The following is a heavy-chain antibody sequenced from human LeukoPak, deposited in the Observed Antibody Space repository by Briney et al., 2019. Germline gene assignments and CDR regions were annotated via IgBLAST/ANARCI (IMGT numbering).Heavy chain of an antibody. CDR3: ASGGSYYVFDY. Sequence: ASVKVSCKASGGTFSSYAISWVRQAPGQGLEWMGGIIPIFGTANYAQKFQGRVTITADESTSTAYMELSSLRSEDTAVYYCASGGSYYVFDYWGQGTLVTVSS. J-gene: IGHJ4*02. CDR1: GGTFSSYA. D-gene: IGHD1-26*01. CDR2: IIPIFGTA. V-gene: IGHV1-69*13.